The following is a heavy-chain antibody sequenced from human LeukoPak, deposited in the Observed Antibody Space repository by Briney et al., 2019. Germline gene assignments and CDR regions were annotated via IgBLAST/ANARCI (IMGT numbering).Heavy chain of an antibody. CDR1: GFTFSDHY. J-gene: IGHJ4*02. Sequence: GGSLRLSCAASGFTFSDHYMSWIRQAPGKGLGWVSYISSSGSTIYYADSVKGRFTISRDNAKNSLYLQMNSLRADDTAVYYCARDAQNYYDSSGFDYWGQGTLVTVSS. D-gene: IGHD3-22*01. V-gene: IGHV3-11*01. CDR3: ARDAQNYYDSSGFDY. CDR2: ISSSGSTI.